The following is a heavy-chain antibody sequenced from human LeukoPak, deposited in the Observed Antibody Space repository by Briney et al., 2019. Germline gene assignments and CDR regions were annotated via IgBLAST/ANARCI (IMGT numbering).Heavy chain of an antibody. J-gene: IGHJ4*02. CDR1: GFTFSSYA. D-gene: IGHD1-7*01. V-gene: IGHV3-23*01. CDR3: ATERGGTTPRFDN. CDR2: SDSDGSP. Sequence: GGSLRLSCAASGFTFSSYAMTWVRHAPGKGLEWVSTSDSDGSPYYADSVKGRFTLSRDSSKNTLYLQMNSLRAEDTAVYYCATERGGTTPRFDNWGQGTLVTVSS.